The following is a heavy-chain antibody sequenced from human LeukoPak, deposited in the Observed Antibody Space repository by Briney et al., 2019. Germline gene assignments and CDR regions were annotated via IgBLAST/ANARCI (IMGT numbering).Heavy chain of an antibody. CDR3: VRNTLGHYDAFDI. D-gene: IGHD1/OR15-1a*01. V-gene: IGHV4-59*01. CDR1: GCSISGYY. CDR2: IYYSGSI. J-gene: IGHJ3*02. Sequence: ASETLSLTCTVSGCSISGYYWSWIRQPPGKGLEWIGYIYYSGSINYNSSLKSRVAISVDTSRNQFSLKLSSMTAADTAVYYCVRNTLGHYDAFDIWGQGTMVTVSS.